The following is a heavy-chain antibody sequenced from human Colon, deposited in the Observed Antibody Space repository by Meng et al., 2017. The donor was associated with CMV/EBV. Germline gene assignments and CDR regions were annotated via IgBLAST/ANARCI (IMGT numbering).Heavy chain of an antibody. CDR2: ISPYNGDI. J-gene: IGHJ4*02. CDR1: GYTFTNFG. V-gene: IGHV1-18*01. CDR3: ARELARGGY. Sequence: QVQLVQAGAEVKKPGASVKVSCKTSGYTFTNFGISWVRQAPGQGLEWMAYISPYNGDINYAQRFQGRVALTTDTSTSTVYMELGSLTSDDTAMYYCARELARGGYWGQGTLVTVSS.